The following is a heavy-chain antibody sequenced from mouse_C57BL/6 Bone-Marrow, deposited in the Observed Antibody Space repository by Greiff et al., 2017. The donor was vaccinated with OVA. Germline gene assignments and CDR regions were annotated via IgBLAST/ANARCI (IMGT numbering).Heavy chain of an antibody. Sequence: VKVVESGPGLVQPSQSLSITCTVSGFSLTSYGVHWVRQSPGKGLEWLGVIWRGGSTDYNAAFMSRLSITKDNSKSQVFFKMNSLQADDTAIYYCAKSRGYDPYYAMDYWGQGTSVTVSS. CDR3: AKSRGYDPYYAMDY. CDR1: GFSLTSYG. CDR2: IWRGGST. J-gene: IGHJ4*01. V-gene: IGHV2-5*01. D-gene: IGHD2-2*01.